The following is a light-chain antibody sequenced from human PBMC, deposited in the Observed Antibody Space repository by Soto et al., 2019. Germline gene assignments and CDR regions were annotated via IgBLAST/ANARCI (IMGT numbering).Light chain of an antibody. CDR1: QSISSY. J-gene: IGKJ4*01. CDR3: QQSYSTRRLT. Sequence: DIQMTQSPSSLSASVGDRITITCRASQSISSYLNWYQQKPGKAPKLLIYAASSLQSGVPSRFSGSGSGTDFTLIISSLQPEDFATYYCQQSYSTRRLTFGGGTKVEIK. CDR2: AAS. V-gene: IGKV1-39*01.